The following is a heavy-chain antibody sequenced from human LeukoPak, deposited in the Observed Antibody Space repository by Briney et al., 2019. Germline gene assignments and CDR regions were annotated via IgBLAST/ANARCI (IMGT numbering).Heavy chain of an antibody. D-gene: IGHD3-16*01. CDR1: GYTFTSYY. Sequence: ASVKVSCKASGYTFTSYYMHWVRQAPGQGLEWMGIINPSGGSTSYAQKFQGRVTITADMSTSTAYMDLSSLRSDDTAVYYCARVKAVGVPVAIDAYFDYGMDVWGQGTTVIVSS. CDR2: INPSGGST. CDR3: ARVKAVGVPVAIDAYFDYGMDV. V-gene: IGHV1-46*01. J-gene: IGHJ6*02.